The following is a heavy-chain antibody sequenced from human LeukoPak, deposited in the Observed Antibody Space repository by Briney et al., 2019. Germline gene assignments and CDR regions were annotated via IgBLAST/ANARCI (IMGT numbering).Heavy chain of an antibody. J-gene: IGHJ3*02. CDR1: GFTFSSYA. D-gene: IGHD3-10*01. V-gene: IGHV3-23*01. Sequence: GGSLRLSCAASGFTFSSYAMSWVRQAPGKGLEWVSAISGSGGSTYYADSVKGRFTISRDNSKNTLYLQMNSLRAEDTAVYYCARARGSSGAFDIWGQGTMVTVSS. CDR3: ARARGSSGAFDI. CDR2: ISGSGGST.